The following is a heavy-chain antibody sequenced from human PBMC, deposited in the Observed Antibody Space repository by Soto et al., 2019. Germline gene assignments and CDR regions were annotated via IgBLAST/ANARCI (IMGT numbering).Heavy chain of an antibody. CDR3: ATTPDAIFGVVTSRFDY. D-gene: IGHD3-3*01. V-gene: IGHV1-24*01. CDR1: GYTLTELS. J-gene: IGHJ4*02. CDR2: FDPEDGET. Sequence: ASVKVSCKVSGYTLTELSMHWVRQAPGKGLEWMGGFDPEDGETIYAQKFQGRVTMTEDTSTDTAYMELGSLRSEDTAVYYCATTPDAIFGVVTSRFDYWGQGTLVTVSS.